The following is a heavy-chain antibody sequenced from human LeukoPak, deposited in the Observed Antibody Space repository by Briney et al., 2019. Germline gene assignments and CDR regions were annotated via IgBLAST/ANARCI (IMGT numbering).Heavy chain of an antibody. Sequence: SLRLSCAASGFTFXXYAMHWVRQAPGKGLEWVSGISWNSGSIVYADSVKGRFTIARDNAKNSLYMQMNSRRAEDRAWYECAKGPGGRLNWFDPWGQGTLVTVSS. CDR1: GFTFXXYA. D-gene: IGHD3-16*01. CDR2: ISWNSGSI. V-gene: IGHV3-9*01. J-gene: IGHJ5*02. CDR3: AKGPGGRLNWFDP.